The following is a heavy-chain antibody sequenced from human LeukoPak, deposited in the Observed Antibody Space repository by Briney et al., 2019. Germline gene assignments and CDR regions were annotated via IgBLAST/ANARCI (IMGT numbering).Heavy chain of an antibody. Sequence: GGSLRLSCAASGLTFSNYAMNWVRQAPGKGLEWVSGIIGSGGTTFYVDSVKGRFTISRDNSKNTLYLQMNCLRAEDTAVYYCAKDVGRGSGWYPWGQGTLVTVSS. CDR2: IIGSGGTT. V-gene: IGHV3-23*01. CDR3: AKDVGRGSGWYP. CDR1: GLTFSNYA. J-gene: IGHJ5*02. D-gene: IGHD6-19*01.